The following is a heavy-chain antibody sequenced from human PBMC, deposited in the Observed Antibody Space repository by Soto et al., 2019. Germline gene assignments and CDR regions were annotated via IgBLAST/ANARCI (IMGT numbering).Heavy chain of an antibody. D-gene: IGHD3-16*01. V-gene: IGHV4-34*01. CDR1: GGSFSGYY. Sequence: QVQLQQWGAGLLKPSETLSLTCAVYGGSFSGYYWSWIRQPPGKGLEWIGEINHSGSTNYNPSLKSRVTISVDTSKNQFSLKLSSVTAADTAVYYCARAIRKRMITFGGVGDLDYWGQGTLVTVSS. J-gene: IGHJ4*02. CDR3: ARAIRKRMITFGGVGDLDY. CDR2: INHSGST.